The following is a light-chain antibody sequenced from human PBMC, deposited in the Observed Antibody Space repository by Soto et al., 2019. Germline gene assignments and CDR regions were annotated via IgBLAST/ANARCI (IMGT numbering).Light chain of an antibody. CDR1: SSNIGAGYD. V-gene: IGLV1-40*01. Sequence: QSVLTQPPSVSGAPGQRVTISCTGSSSNIGAGYDVHWYQQLPGTAPKLLIYGNINRPSGVPDRFSGSKSGTSASLAITGLQAEDEADYYCHSYAGSLSAEVFGTGTKLTVL. CDR2: GNI. CDR3: HSYAGSLSAEV. J-gene: IGLJ1*01.